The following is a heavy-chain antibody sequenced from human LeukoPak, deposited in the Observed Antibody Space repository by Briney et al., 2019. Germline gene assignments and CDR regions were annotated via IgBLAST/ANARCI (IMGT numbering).Heavy chain of an antibody. V-gene: IGHV3-53*01. J-gene: IGHJ4*02. CDR2: LYNGGNT. CDR1: GFTVSSNY. D-gene: IGHD6-13*01. Sequence: GGSLRLSCAVSGFTVSSNYMSWVRQAPGKGLEWVSVLYNGGNTYYADSVKGRFTVSRDNSKNTLYLQMNSLRAEDTAVYYCARDPLGAAAGPYYFDYWGQGTLVTVSS. CDR3: ARDPLGAAAGPYYFDY.